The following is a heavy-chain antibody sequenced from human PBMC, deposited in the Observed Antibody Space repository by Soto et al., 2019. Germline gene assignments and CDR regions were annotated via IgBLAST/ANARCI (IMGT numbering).Heavy chain of an antibody. CDR2: TIPMFGTT. Sequence: QVQLVQCGAEVKKPESSVRVSCKASGGTFNNYAITWVRQAPGQGLEWMGGTIPMFGTTNYAEKFQGRVTITADESTNTAYMELSSLRSEDTAVYYCTRCGIRYHSIGFYLGIDGMDVWGQGTTVIVSS. CDR3: TRCGIRYHSIGFYLGIDGMDV. D-gene: IGHD3-22*01. J-gene: IGHJ6*02. V-gene: IGHV1-69*12. CDR1: GGTFNNYA.